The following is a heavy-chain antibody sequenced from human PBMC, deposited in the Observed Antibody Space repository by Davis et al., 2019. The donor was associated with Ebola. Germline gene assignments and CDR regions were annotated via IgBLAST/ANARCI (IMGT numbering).Heavy chain of an antibody. Sequence: AASVKVSCKASGGTFSSYAISWVRQAPGQGLEWMGRIIPILGIANYAQKFQGRVTITADKSTSTAYMELSSLRSEDTAVYYCARDDFWSGSHWFDPWGQGTLVTVSS. D-gene: IGHD3-3*01. CDR3: ARDDFWSGSHWFDP. J-gene: IGHJ5*02. CDR2: IIPILGIA. V-gene: IGHV1-69*04. CDR1: GGTFSSYA.